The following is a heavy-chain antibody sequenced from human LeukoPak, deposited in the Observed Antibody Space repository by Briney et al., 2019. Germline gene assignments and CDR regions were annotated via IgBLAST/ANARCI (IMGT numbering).Heavy chain of an antibody. D-gene: IGHD2-15*01. CDR1: GYTFTSYD. Sequence: GASVKVSCKASGYTFTSYDINWVRQATGQGLEWMGWMNPNSGNTGYAQKFQGRVTMTRDASISTAYMELSRLRSDDTAVYYCARDRGYCSGGSCFTGYYYYMDVWGKGTTVTISS. CDR3: ARDRGYCSGGSCFTGYYYYMDV. V-gene: IGHV1-8*01. J-gene: IGHJ6*03. CDR2: MNPNSGNT.